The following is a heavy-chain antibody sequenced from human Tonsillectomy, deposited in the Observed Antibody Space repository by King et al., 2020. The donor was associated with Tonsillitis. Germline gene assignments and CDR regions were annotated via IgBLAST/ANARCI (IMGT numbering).Heavy chain of an antibody. Sequence: VQLVESGGGVVQPGRSLRLSCAASGFTFSSYAMYLVRQAPGKGLEWVALISYDGSNKYYADSVKGRFTISRDNSKNTLYLQMNSLRAEDTAVYYCARRVEMATITTPHFDYWGQGTLVTVSS. CDR3: ARRVEMATITTPHFDY. J-gene: IGHJ4*02. CDR2: ISYDGSNK. D-gene: IGHD5-24*01. CDR1: GFTFSSYA. V-gene: IGHV3-30-3*01.